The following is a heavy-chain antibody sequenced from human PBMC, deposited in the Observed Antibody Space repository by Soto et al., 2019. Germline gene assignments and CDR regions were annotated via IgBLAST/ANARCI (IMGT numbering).Heavy chain of an antibody. CDR1: GGTFSSYT. D-gene: IGHD5-12*01. CDR3: ARGRTYSGYDLGHVDS. Sequence: QVQLVQSGAEVKKPGSSVKVSCKASGGTFSSYTISWLRQAPGQGLEWMGRIIPILGIANYAQKFQGRVTITADKSTSTAYMELSSLRSEDTAVYYCARGRTYSGYDLGHVDSWGQGTLVTVSS. V-gene: IGHV1-69*02. J-gene: IGHJ4*02. CDR2: IIPILGIA.